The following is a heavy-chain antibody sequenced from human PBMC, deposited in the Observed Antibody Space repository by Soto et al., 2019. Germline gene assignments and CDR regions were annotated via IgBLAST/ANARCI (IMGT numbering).Heavy chain of an antibody. J-gene: IGHJ4*02. V-gene: IGHV5-51*01. D-gene: IGHD5-18*01. CDR1: GNSFTNNW. CDR3: ARQGYSYGYDN. Sequence: GESLKISCQGSGNSFTNNWIAWVSQMPGKGLEWMGIIYPGDSDTRYSPSFQGQVTISVDKSISTAYLQWSSLKASDTAMYYCARQGYSYGYDNWGQGSQVTVSS. CDR2: IYPGDSDT.